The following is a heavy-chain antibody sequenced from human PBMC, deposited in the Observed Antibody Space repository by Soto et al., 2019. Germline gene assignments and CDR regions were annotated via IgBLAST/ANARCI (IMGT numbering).Heavy chain of an antibody. J-gene: IGHJ6*02. CDR1: GGTFSSYA. V-gene: IGHV1-69*13. D-gene: IGHD3-3*01. Sequence: SVKVSCKASGGTFSSYAISWVRQAPGQGLEWMGGIIPIFGTANYAQKFQGRVTITADESTSTAYMELSSLRPEDTAVYYCARGIITIFGVVVANYYYYYGMDVWGQGTTVTVSS. CDR3: ARGIITIFGVVVANYYYYYGMDV. CDR2: IIPIFGTA.